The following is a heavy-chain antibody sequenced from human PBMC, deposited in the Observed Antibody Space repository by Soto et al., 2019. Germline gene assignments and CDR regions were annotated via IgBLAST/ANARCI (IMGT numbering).Heavy chain of an antibody. CDR2: IGTAGDT. D-gene: IGHD3-3*01. V-gene: IGHV3-13*01. J-gene: IGHJ4*02. CDR3: ARSTREWGLQGDDY. Sequence: GGSLRLSCAASGFTFSSYDMHWVRQATGKGLEWVSAIGTAGDTYYPGSVKGRFTISRENAKNSLYLQMNSLRAGDTAVYYCARSTREWGLQGDDYWGEGTGLTVCS. CDR1: GFTFSSYD.